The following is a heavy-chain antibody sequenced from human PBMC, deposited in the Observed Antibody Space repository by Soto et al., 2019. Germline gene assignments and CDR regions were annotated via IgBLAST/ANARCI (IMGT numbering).Heavy chain of an antibody. V-gene: IGHV5-51*01. CDR2: IYPGDSDT. Sequence: PGESLKISCQGSGYRFTSYWIGWVRQMPGKGLEWMGIIYPGDSDTRYSPSFQGQVTISADKSISTAYLQWSSLKASDTAMYYCARYSCGSTSCYGLDYWGQGTLVTVSS. CDR3: ARYSCGSTSCYGLDY. D-gene: IGHD2-2*01. CDR1: GYRFTSYW. J-gene: IGHJ4*02.